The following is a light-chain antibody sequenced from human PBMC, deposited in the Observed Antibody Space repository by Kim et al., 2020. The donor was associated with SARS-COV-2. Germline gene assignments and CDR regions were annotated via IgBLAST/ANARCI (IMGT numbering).Light chain of an antibody. Sequence: QSALTQPASVSGSPGQSITISCTGTSSDVGSYNLVSWYQQHPGKAPKLMIYEVSKRPSGVYDRFSGSKSATTASLTISGLQAEDEADYYCCSYAGSSTTVFGGGTQLTVL. J-gene: IGLJ2*01. V-gene: IGLV2-23*02. CDR2: EVS. CDR3: CSYAGSSTTV. CDR1: SSDVGSYNL.